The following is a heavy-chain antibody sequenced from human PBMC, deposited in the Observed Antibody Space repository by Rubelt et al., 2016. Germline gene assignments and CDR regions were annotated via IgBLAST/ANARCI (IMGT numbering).Heavy chain of an antibody. Sequence: QVQLVQSGAEVKKPGASVKVSCKASGYTFTGYYMHWVRQAPGQGLEWMGWINPNSGGTNYAQKFQGRVTMTTDTSTSTAYMELRSLRSDDTAVYYCAREGSFTIFGVVTYGMDVWGQGTTVTVSS. CDR3: AREGSFTIFGVVTYGMDV. D-gene: IGHD3-3*01. J-gene: IGHJ6*02. CDR1: GYTFTGYY. CDR2: INPNSGGT. V-gene: IGHV1-2*02.